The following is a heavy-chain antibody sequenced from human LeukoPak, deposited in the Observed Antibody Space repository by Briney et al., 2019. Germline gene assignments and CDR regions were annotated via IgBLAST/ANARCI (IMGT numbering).Heavy chain of an antibody. J-gene: IGHJ4*02. Sequence: GGSLRLSCAASGFTVSSNYMSWVRQAPGKGLEWVSVIYSGGSTYYADSVKGRFTISRDNSKNTLYLQMNSLRAEDTAVYYCARGLGSSWCQFDYWGQGTLVTVSS. D-gene: IGHD6-13*01. CDR1: GFTVSSNY. V-gene: IGHV3-53*01. CDR3: ARGLGSSWCQFDY. CDR2: IYSGGST.